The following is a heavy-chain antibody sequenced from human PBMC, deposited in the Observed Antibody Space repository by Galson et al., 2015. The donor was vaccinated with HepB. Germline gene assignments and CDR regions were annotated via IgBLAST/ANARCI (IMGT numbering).Heavy chain of an antibody. Sequence: SETLSLTCTVSGGSISSYYWSWIRQPAGKGLEWIGRIYTSGSTNYNPSLKSRVTMSVDTSKNQFSLKLSSVTAADPAVYYCARFAENAGYKDPNWFDPWGQGTLVTVSS. J-gene: IGHJ5*02. D-gene: IGHD1-14*01. CDR3: ARFAENAGYKDPNWFDP. CDR1: GGSISSYY. CDR2: IYTSGST. V-gene: IGHV4-4*07.